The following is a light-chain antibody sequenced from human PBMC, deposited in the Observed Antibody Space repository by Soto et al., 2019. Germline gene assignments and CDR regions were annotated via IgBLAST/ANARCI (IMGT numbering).Light chain of an antibody. CDR1: QDISNY. CDR3: QQYNNAPLT. J-gene: IGKJ4*01. Sequence: DIQMTQSPSSLSASVGDRVTITCQASQDISNYLNWYQQKPGKAPKFLIYDASNLETGVPSRFSGSGSGTDFTFTISSLQPEDIATYYCQQYNNAPLTFGGGTKVEIK. CDR2: DAS. V-gene: IGKV1-33*01.